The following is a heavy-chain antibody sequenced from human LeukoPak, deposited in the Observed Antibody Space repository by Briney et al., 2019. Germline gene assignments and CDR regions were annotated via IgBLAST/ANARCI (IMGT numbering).Heavy chain of an antibody. D-gene: IGHD1-14*01. CDR3: ARNNPNSPTIDF. CDR2: VYYLGST. V-gene: IGHV4-59*01. Sequence: SETLSLNCSVSGGSISRYYWSWIRQSQGKGLEWVGYVYYLGSTNYNPSLKSRVTISVDTSKNQFSLRLSSVTAADTAVYYCARNNPNSPTIDFWGQGTLVTVSS. J-gene: IGHJ4*02. CDR1: GGSISRYY.